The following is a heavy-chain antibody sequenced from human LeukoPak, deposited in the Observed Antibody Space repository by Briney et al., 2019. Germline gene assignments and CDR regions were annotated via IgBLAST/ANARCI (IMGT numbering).Heavy chain of an antibody. Sequence: GGSLRLSCAASRFTFSDYYMSWIRQAPAKGLEWVSFISSTGTTIYYADSVKGRFTISRDNAKTSLYLQMHSLKAEDTAVYYCARDLLAVVVPSAHSEYFQHWGQGTLVTVSS. J-gene: IGHJ1*01. V-gene: IGHV3-11*01. CDR1: RFTFSDYY. D-gene: IGHD2-2*01. CDR3: ARDLLAVVVPSAHSEYFQH. CDR2: ISSTGTTI.